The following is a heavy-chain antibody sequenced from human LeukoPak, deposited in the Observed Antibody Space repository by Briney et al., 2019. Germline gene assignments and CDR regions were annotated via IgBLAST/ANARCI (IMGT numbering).Heavy chain of an antibody. Sequence: PSETLSLTCSVSDGSINSYYWNWIRRPPGKGLEWIGSIYYSGSTYYNPSLKSRVTISVDTSKNQFSLKLSSVTAADTAVYYCARHDPPLRGNYDWFDPWGQGTLVTVSS. CDR1: DGSINSYY. J-gene: IGHJ5*02. D-gene: IGHD4-11*01. CDR2: IYYSGST. CDR3: ARHDPPLRGNYDWFDP. V-gene: IGHV4-59*05.